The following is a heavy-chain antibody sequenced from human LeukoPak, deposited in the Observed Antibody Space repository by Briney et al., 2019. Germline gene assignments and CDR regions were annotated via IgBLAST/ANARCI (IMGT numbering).Heavy chain of an antibody. V-gene: IGHV3-48*01. CDR1: GFSFSSYS. CDR3: AKFAGYQLSDDWFDP. D-gene: IGHD2-2*01. J-gene: IGHJ5*02. Sequence: PGGSLRLSCAGSGFSFSSYSMKWVRQAPGKGLEWISYISSSSSTINYADSVKGRFTISRDNAKNSLYLQMNSLRAEDTAVYYCAKFAGYQLSDDWFDPWGQGTLVTVSS. CDR2: ISSSSSTI.